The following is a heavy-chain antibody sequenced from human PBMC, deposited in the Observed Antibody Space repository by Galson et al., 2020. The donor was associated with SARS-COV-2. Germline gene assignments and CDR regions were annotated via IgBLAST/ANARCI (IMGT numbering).Heavy chain of an antibody. CDR1: GFSFSNYG. CDR3: ARDAKVAQLGYCSSTSCYGLGMPY. Sequence: GGSLRLSCAASGFSFSNYGMHWVRQAPGKGLEWVAVIWYDGSNKYYADSVKGRFTISRDNSKNTLYLQMNSLRAEDTAVYYCARDAKVAQLGYCSSTSCYGLGMPYWGQGTLVTVSS. J-gene: IGHJ4*02. CDR2: IWYDGSNK. D-gene: IGHD2-2*01. V-gene: IGHV3-33*01.